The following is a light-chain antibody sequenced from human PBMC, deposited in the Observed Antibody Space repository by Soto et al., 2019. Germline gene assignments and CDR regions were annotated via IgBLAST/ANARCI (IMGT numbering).Light chain of an antibody. V-gene: IGKV1-12*01. J-gene: IGKJ4*01. CDR1: QDISGF. CDR2: PSS. Sequence: DIQMTQTPSSVSASVGDRVTITCRASQDISGFLAWYQQKPETAPKLLIYPSSTLETGVPSRFSGSGSGTDFTLTISSLQPEDFATYYCQQSHSFPLTFGGGTKVEIK. CDR3: QQSHSFPLT.